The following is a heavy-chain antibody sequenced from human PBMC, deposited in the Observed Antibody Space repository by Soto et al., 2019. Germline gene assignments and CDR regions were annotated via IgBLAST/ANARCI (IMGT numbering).Heavy chain of an antibody. CDR1: GGTFSSYA. D-gene: IGHD2-8*01. Sequence: GASVKVSCKASGGTFSSYAISWVRQAPGQGLEWMGGIIPIFGTANYAQKFQGRVTITADESTSTAYMELSSLRSEDTAVYYCARDRVGYCTNGVCRRYYYYGMDVWGQGTTVTVSS. J-gene: IGHJ6*02. V-gene: IGHV1-69*13. CDR2: IIPIFGTA. CDR3: ARDRVGYCTNGVCRRYYYYGMDV.